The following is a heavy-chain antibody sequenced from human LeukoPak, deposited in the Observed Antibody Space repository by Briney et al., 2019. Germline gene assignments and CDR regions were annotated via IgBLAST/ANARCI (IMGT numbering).Heavy chain of an antibody. CDR3: ARVRYSNSYDF. CDR1: GYTFTNFD. D-gene: IGHD4-11*01. CDR2: MNPKSGNA. V-gene: IGHV1-8*03. J-gene: IGHJ4*02. Sequence: ASVKVSCKASGYTFTNFDINWVRQATGQGLEWMAWMNPKSGNAGYAQKFQGRVTITWDTSINTAYMELSSLRSEDTAVYYCARVRYSNSYDFGGQGTLVTVSS.